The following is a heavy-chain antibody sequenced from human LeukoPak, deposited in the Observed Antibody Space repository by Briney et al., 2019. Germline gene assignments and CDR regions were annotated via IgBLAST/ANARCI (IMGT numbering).Heavy chain of an antibody. CDR1: GYSFTSYW. CDR2: IYPGDSDT. CDR3: ARRHYYYYMDV. Sequence: GESLKISCKGSGYSFTSYWIGWVRQMPGKGLEWMGIIYPGDSDTRYSPSFQGQVTISADKPISTAYRQWSSLKASDTAMYYCARRHYYYYMDVWGKGTTVTVSS. V-gene: IGHV5-51*01. J-gene: IGHJ6*03.